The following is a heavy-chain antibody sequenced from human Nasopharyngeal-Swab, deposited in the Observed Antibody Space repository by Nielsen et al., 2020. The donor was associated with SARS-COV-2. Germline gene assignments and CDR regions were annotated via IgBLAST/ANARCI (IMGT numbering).Heavy chain of an antibody. CDR1: GYTFTSYG. J-gene: IGHJ4*02. Sequence: ASVKVSCKASGYTFTSYGISWVRQAPGQGLEWMGWISAYNGNTNYAQKLQGRVTMTTDTSTSTAYMELRSLRSDDTAVYYCARHYDFWSGYLPHYFDYWGQGTLVTVSS. V-gene: IGHV1-18*01. CDR3: ARHYDFWSGYLPHYFDY. CDR2: ISAYNGNT. D-gene: IGHD3-3*01.